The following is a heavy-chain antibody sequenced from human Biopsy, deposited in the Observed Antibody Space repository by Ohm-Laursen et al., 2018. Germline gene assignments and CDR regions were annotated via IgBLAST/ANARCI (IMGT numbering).Heavy chain of an antibody. Sequence: GTLSLTCVAYGESFNGYYWSWIRQTPGKGLEWIGEINHSGRTNYNPSLKSRVTISVDTFKNQFSLKVRSVTAADTAVYYCVRGVDYYDPYHYYALDVWGQGTTVTVSS. CDR3: VRGVDYYDPYHYYALDV. V-gene: IGHV4-34*01. CDR2: INHSGRT. D-gene: IGHD3-22*01. CDR1: GESFNGYY. J-gene: IGHJ6*02.